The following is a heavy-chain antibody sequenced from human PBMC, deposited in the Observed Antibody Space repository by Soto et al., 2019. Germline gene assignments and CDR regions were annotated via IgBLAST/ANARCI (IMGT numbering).Heavy chain of an antibody. CDR1: GASIASNNW. Sequence: LRRPLSLTCAVSGASIASNNWWHWVRQPPGKGLEWIGEIYHSGSTNYNPSLKGRVTISVDKSNNQFSLKLNSVTAADTAVYYCARVTDYWGQGTLVTVSS. J-gene: IGHJ4*02. CDR3: ARVTDY. CDR2: IYHSGST. V-gene: IGHV4-4*02.